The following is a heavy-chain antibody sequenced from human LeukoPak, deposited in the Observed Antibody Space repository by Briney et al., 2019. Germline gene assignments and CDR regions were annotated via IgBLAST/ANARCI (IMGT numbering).Heavy chain of an antibody. CDR1: GSTFSSYA. CDR2: ISYDGSNK. V-gene: IGHV3-30-3*01. CDR3: ARDFDY. J-gene: IGHJ4*02. Sequence: PGGSLRLSCAASGSTFSSYAMHWVRQAPGKGLEWVAVISYDGSNKYYADSVKGRFTISRDNSKNTLYLQMNSLRAEDTAVYYCARDFDYWGQGTLVTVSS.